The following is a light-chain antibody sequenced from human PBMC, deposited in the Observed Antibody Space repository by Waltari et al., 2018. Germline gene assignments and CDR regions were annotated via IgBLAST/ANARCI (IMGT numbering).Light chain of an antibody. CDR2: ITG. CDR3: GTWDDSLNGPV. CDR1: SSNIGPYS. J-gene: IGLJ2*01. V-gene: IGLV1-44*01. Sequence: QSVMTQPPSASGTPGPRVTISCSGSSSNIGPYSVNWYQHLPGPAPKLRIFITGQRPSGVPCRFSGAKSATSASLAISGLQSDDGADYYCGTWDDSLNGPVFGGGTKLTVL.